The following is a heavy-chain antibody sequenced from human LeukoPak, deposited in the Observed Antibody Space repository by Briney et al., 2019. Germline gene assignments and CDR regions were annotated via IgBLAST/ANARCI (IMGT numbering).Heavy chain of an antibody. CDR3: ARLHSSGYGVLEY. CDR2: IFHNGES. CDR1: GGSISDDFW. D-gene: IGHD3-22*01. J-gene: IGHJ4*02. Sequence: PSGTLSLTCAVSGGSISDDFWWGWVRQPPGKGLEWIGEIFHNGESNYSPSLKSRVTMSLDKSKNQFSLKVISVTAADTAVYFCARLHSSGYGVLEYWGQGKLVSVSS. V-gene: IGHV4-4*02.